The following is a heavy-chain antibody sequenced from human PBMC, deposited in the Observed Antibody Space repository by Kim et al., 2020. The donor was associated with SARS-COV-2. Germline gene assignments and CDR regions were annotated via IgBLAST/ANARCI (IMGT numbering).Heavy chain of an antibody. CDR3: ARVYYYDSSGPIDAFDI. J-gene: IGHJ3*02. V-gene: IGHV4-39*07. CDR1: GGSISSSSYY. Sequence: GSLSLTCTVSGGSISSSSYYWGWIRQPPGKGLEWIGSIYYSGSTYYNPSLKSRVTISVDTSKNQFSLKLSSVTAADTAVYYCARVYYYDSSGPIDAFDIWGQGTMVTVSS. CDR2: IYYSGST. D-gene: IGHD3-22*01.